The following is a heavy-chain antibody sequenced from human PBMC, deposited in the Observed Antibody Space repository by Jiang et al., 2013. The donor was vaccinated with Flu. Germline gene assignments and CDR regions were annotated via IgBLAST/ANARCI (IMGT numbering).Heavy chain of an antibody. J-gene: IGHJ4*02. D-gene: IGHD3-22*01. CDR2: IYPGDSDT. Sequence: KKPGESLKISCKGSGYSFTSYWIGWVRQMPGKGLEWMGIIYPGDSDTRYSPSFQGQVTISADKSISTAYLQWSSLKASDTAMYYCARQRRGTADSSGYYREGYVGYGDYWGQGTLVTVSS. CDR3: ARQRRGTADSSGYYREGYVGYGDY. CDR1: GYSFTSYW. V-gene: IGHV5-51*01.